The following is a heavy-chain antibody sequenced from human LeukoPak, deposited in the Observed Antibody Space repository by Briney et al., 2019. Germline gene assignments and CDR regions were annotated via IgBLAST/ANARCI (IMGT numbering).Heavy chain of an antibody. CDR2: IKQDGSEK. CDR3: ARSIAAAGTRQKGALYYFDY. Sequence: GGSLRLSCAASGFSFSSYWMSWVRQAPGKGLEWVANIKQDGSEKYYVDSVKGRFTISRDNAKNTLYLQMNSLRAEDTAVYYCARSIAAAGTRQKGALYYFDYWGQGTLVTVSS. J-gene: IGHJ4*02. D-gene: IGHD6-13*01. V-gene: IGHV3-7*03. CDR1: GFSFSSYW.